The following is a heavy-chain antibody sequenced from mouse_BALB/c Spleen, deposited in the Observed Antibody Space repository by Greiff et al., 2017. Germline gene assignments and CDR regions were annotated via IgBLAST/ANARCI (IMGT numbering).Heavy chain of an antibody. J-gene: IGHJ3*01. CDR1: GFSLTSYG. Sequence: VQLQQSGPGLVQPSQSLSITCTVSGFSLTSYGVHWVRQSPGKGLEWLGVIWSGGSTDYNAAFISRLSISKDNSTSQVFFKMNSLQANDTAIYYCAREGQDLAWFAYWGQGTLVTVSA. V-gene: IGHV2-2*02. CDR2: IWSGGST. D-gene: IGHD3-3*01. CDR3: AREGQDLAWFAY.